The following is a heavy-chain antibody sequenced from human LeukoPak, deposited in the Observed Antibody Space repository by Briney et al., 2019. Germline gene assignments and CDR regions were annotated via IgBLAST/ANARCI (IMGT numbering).Heavy chain of an antibody. Sequence: GGSLRLSCAASGFTFSSYAMSWVRQAPGKGLEWVSGISGSGISTYYADSVKGRFTISRDNSKHTLHLQMNSLRAEDTAVYYCAKGPLIEVAGTTWDYWGQGTLVTVSS. CDR2: ISGSGIST. CDR1: GFTFSSYA. CDR3: AKGPLIEVAGTTWDY. D-gene: IGHD6-19*01. V-gene: IGHV3-23*01. J-gene: IGHJ4*02.